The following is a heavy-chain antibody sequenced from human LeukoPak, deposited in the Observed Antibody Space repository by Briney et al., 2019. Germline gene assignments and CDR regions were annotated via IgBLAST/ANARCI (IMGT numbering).Heavy chain of an antibody. V-gene: IGHV3-48*01. J-gene: IGHJ3*02. Sequence: GGSLRLSCAAAGFAFSSHSMNWVRQTPGKGLEWVSYISSHGTSGTVIYYADSVRGRFTISRDIAKSSLFLQMNNLRAEDTAVYYCARVGLGITIFGVVKNAFDIWGQGTMVTVSS. D-gene: IGHD3-3*01. CDR2: ISSHGTSGTVI. CDR1: GFAFSSHS. CDR3: ARVGLGITIFGVVKNAFDI.